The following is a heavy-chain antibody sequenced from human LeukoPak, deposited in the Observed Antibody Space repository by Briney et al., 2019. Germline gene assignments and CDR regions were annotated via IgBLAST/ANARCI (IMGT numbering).Heavy chain of an antibody. CDR3: ARSGYSSSSWGVGNFDY. V-gene: IGHV1-24*01. J-gene: IGHJ4*02. CDR2: FDPEDGET. CDR1: GYTLTELS. Sequence: ASVKVSCKVSGYTLTELSMHWVRQAPGKRLEWMGGFDPEDGETIYAQKLQGRVTMTTDTSTSTAYMELRSLRSDDTAVYYCARSGYSSSSWGVGNFDYWGQGTLVTVSS. D-gene: IGHD6-6*01.